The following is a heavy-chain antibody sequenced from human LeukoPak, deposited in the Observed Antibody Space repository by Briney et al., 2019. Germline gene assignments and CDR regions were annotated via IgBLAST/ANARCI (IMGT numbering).Heavy chain of an antibody. V-gene: IGHV4-38-2*02. CDR3: ARGTPYDYGGNAPFDY. CDR2: ICHSGST. Sequence: SETLSLTCTVSGYSISSGYYWGWIRQPPGKGLEWIGSICHSGSTYYNPSLKSRVTISVDTSKNQFSLKLSSVTAADTAVYYCARGTPYDYGGNAPFDYWGQGTLVTVSS. J-gene: IGHJ4*02. CDR1: GYSISSGYY. D-gene: IGHD4-23*01.